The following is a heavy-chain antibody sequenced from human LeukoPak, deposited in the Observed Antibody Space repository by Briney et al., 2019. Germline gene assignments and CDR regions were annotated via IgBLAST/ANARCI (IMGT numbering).Heavy chain of an antibody. Sequence: GGSLRLSYAASGFTFSYWMSWVRQAPGKGLEGVANIKQDGSEKYYVDSVKGRFTISRDNAKNSLYLQMNSLRAEDTAVYYCARDTVWLRFLKTLYYFDYWGQGTLVTVSS. J-gene: IGHJ4*02. D-gene: IGHD5-12*01. CDR1: GFTFSYW. CDR3: ARDTVWLRFLKTLYYFDY. CDR2: IKQDGSEK. V-gene: IGHV3-7*01.